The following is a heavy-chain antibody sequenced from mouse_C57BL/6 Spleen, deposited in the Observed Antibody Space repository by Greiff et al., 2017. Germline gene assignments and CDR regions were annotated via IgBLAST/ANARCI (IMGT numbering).Heavy chain of an antibody. CDR1: GYTFTDYY. CDR2: INPYNGGT. D-gene: IGHD1-1*01. CDR3: AREGDSSYNY. Sequence: DVHLVESGPVLVKPGASVKMSCKASGYTFTDYYMNWVKQSHGKSLEWIGVINPYNGGTSYNQKFKGKATLTVDKSSSTAYMELNSLTSEDSAVYYCAREGDSSYNYWGQGTTLTVSS. J-gene: IGHJ2*01. V-gene: IGHV1-19*01.